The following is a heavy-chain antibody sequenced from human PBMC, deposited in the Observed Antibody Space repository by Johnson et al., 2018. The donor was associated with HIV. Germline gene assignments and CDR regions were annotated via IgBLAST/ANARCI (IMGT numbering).Heavy chain of an antibody. V-gene: IGHV3-13*01. Sequence: EVQLVESGGGLVQPGGSLRLSCAASGFTFSSFDMHWVRQATGKGLEWVSAIGTAGDTYYPGSVKGRFTISREHAKNSLYLQMNSLSAGDPSVSSCSRGLSSGESRSAFETRGPETMVTVSS. D-gene: IGHD3-22*01. CDR1: GFTFSSFD. J-gene: IGHJ3*02. CDR3: SRGLSSGESRSAFET. CDR2: IGTAGDT.